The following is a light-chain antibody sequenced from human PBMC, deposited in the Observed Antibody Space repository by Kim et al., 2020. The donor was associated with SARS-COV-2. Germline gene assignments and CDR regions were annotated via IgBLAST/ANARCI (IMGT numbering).Light chain of an antibody. V-gene: IGKV4-1*01. CDR2: WAS. J-gene: IGKJ4*01. CDR1: QSVLYSSNHKSY. CDR3: QQYYNSPLT. Sequence: DIVMIQSPDFLAVSLGERATIHCKSSQSVLYSSNHKSYLAWYQQKPGQPPKLLIYWASTREPGVPDRFSGNGSGTDFTLTISSLQAEDVAVYYCQQYYNSPLTFGGGTKVDIK.